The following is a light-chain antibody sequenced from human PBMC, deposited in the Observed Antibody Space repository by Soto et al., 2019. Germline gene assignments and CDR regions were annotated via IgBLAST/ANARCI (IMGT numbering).Light chain of an antibody. V-gene: IGLV2-14*01. J-gene: IGLJ1*01. CDR1: SSDVGGSNY. CDR2: GVN. Sequence: QSALTQPASVSESPGQSITLSCTGTSSDVGGSNYVSWYQQHPGKAPKLMIYGVNNRPSGVSNRFSGSKSGNTASLTISGLQAEDEADYYCSSYASSSTLDYVFGSGTKLTVL. CDR3: SSYASSSTLDYV.